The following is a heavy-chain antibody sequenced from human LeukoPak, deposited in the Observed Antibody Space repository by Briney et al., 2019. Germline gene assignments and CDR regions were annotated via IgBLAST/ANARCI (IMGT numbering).Heavy chain of an antibody. CDR2: ISSGSSTI. J-gene: IGHJ4*02. CDR3: ARAPGRDGYNFDY. V-gene: IGHV3-48*01. Sequence: GGSLRLSCAASGFTFSSYSMNWVRQAPGKGLEWVSYISSGSSTIYYADSVKGRFTISRDNAKNSLYLQMNSLRAEDTAVYYCARAPGRDGYNFDYWGQGTLVTVSS. CDR1: GFTFSSYS. D-gene: IGHD5-24*01.